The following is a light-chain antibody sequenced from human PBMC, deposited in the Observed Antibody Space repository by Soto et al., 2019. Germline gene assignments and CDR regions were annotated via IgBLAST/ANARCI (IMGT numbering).Light chain of an antibody. Sequence: DIQMTQSPSTLSASIGDRFSITCRASQSFSDYLAWYQQKPGRAPELLIYKASYLQSGVPSRFSGSGSGTEFTLTISSLQPDDFATYYCQQYNIPAWAFGQGTKV. J-gene: IGKJ1*01. CDR2: KAS. CDR1: QSFSDY. CDR3: QQYNIPAWA. V-gene: IGKV1-5*03.